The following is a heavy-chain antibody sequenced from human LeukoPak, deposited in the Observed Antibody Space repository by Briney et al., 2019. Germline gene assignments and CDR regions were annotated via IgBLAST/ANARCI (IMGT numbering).Heavy chain of an antibody. Sequence: GGSLRLSCAASGFTFSNYAMNWVRQAPGKGLEWVSTISGNGGSTYYADSVKGRFTLSRDNSKNTLSLQMNSLRAEDTAVYYCAGYSSSWPIDYWGQGTLVTVSS. V-gene: IGHV3-23*01. J-gene: IGHJ4*02. CDR1: GFTFSNYA. CDR3: AGYSSSWPIDY. D-gene: IGHD6-13*01. CDR2: ISGNGGST.